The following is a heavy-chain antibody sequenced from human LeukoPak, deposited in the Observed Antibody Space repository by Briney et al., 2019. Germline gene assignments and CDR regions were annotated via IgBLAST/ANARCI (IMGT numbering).Heavy chain of an antibody. V-gene: IGHV3-30*04. CDR1: GFTFSSYA. D-gene: IGHD4-17*01. Sequence: GRSLRLSCAASGFTFSSYAMHWVRQAPGKGLEWVAVISYDGSNKYYADSVKGRFTISRDNSKNTLYLQMNSLRAEDTAVYYCARDGDYGDWLIDYWGQGTLVTVSS. CDR3: ARDGDYGDWLIDY. CDR2: ISYDGSNK. J-gene: IGHJ4*02.